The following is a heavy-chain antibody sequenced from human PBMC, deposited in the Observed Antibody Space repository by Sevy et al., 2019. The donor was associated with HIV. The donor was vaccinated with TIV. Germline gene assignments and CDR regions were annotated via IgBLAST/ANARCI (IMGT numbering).Heavy chain of an antibody. D-gene: IGHD6-19*01. CDR1: GYTFTNYG. Sequence: ASVKVSCKASGYTFTNYGISWVRQAPGQGLEWMGWISAYNGNTKYAQKLQGRVTLTTDTSTSTVYMELRSLRSDDTAVYYCARDTYSSGWYIDYWGQGTLVTVSS. CDR2: ISAYNGNT. V-gene: IGHV1-18*04. CDR3: ARDTYSSGWYIDY. J-gene: IGHJ4*02.